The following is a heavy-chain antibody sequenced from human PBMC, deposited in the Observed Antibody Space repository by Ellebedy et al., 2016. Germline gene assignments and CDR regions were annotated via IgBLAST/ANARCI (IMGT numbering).Heavy chain of an antibody. CDR3: AKDRLLWFGEYEGDYFDY. CDR2: ITGSGVST. CDR1: GFTFSSYA. Sequence: GGSLRLXCAASGFTFSSYAMSWVRQAPGKGLEWVSAITGSGVSTYYADSVKGRFTISRDNSKNTLYLQMNSLRAEDTAVYYCAKDRLLWFGEYEGDYFDYWGQGTLVTVSS. J-gene: IGHJ4*02. D-gene: IGHD3-10*01. V-gene: IGHV3-23*01.